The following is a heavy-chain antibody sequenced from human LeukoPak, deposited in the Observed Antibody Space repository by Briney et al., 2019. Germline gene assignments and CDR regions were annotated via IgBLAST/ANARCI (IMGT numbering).Heavy chain of an antibody. J-gene: IGHJ5*02. D-gene: IGHD3-10*01. CDR1: GGSISSSSYY. V-gene: IGHV4-39*07. CDR2: IYYSGST. CDR3: AREGLSGSYNWFDP. Sequence: SETLSLTCTVSGGSISSSSYYWGWIRQPPGKGLEWIGSIYYSGSTYYNPSLKSRVTISVDTSKNQFSLTLSSVTAADTALYYCAREGLSGSYNWFDPWGQGTLVTVSS.